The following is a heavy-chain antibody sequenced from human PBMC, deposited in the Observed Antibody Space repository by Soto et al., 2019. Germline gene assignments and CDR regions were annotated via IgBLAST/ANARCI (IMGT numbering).Heavy chain of an antibody. Sequence: SETLSLTCTVSGGSISSYYWSWIRQPPGKGLEWIGYIYYSGSTNYNPSLKSRVTISVDTSKNQFSLKLSSVTAADTAVYYCARVGWEDDSSGSFDYWGQGTLVTVSS. CDR1: GGSISSYY. J-gene: IGHJ4*02. V-gene: IGHV4-59*01. CDR3: ARVGWEDDSSGSFDY. D-gene: IGHD3-22*01. CDR2: IYYSGST.